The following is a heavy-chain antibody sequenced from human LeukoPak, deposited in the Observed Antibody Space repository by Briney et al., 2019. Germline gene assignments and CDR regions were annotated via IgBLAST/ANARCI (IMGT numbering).Heavy chain of an antibody. CDR3: ARQGSGWYYFDY. V-gene: IGHV4-61*02. J-gene: IGHJ4*02. Sequence: SETLSLTCTVSGGSISSSSYYWGWIRQPPGKGLEWIGRIYTSGSTNYNPSLKSRVTISVDTSKNQFSLKLSSVTAADTAVYYCARQGSGWYYFDYWGQGTLVTVSS. D-gene: IGHD6-19*01. CDR2: IYTSGST. CDR1: GGSISSSSYY.